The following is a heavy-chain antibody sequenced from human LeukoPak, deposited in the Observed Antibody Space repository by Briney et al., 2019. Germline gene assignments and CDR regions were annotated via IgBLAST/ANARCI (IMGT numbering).Heavy chain of an antibody. D-gene: IGHD5-24*01. V-gene: IGHV4-39*07. CDR1: GGSISSSSYY. J-gene: IGHJ4*02. Sequence: PSETLSLTCTVSGGSISSSSYYWGWIRQPPGKGLEWIGSIYYSGSTYYNPSLKSRVTISVDTSKNQFSLKLSSVTAADTAVYYCARGIETATLVDYWGQGTLVTVSS. CDR2: IYYSGST. CDR3: ARGIETATLVDY.